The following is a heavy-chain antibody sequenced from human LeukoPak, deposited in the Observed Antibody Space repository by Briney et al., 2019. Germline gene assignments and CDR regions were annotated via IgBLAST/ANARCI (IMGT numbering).Heavy chain of an antibody. CDR3: ARIAVAGPAGY. CDR1: GGTFSSYA. Sequence: ASVKVSCKASGGTFSSYAISWVRQAPGQGLEWMGRIIPIFGTANYAQKFQGRVTITTDESTSTAYMELSSLRSEDTAVYHCARIAVAGPAGYWGQGTLGTVSS. CDR2: IIPIFGTA. D-gene: IGHD6-19*01. J-gene: IGHJ4*02. V-gene: IGHV1-69*05.